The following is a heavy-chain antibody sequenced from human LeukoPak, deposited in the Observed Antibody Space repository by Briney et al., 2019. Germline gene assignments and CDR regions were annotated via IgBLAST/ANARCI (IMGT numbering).Heavy chain of an antibody. CDR1: DDSFSSHY. Sequence: SETLSLTCAVSDDSFSSHYWTWIRPPPGTGLERIGYISYIGSTNYNPSLKSRVTISIDTSKNQFSLKLSSVTAADTAVYYCARDLVTVTKGFDIWGQGTMVSVSS. J-gene: IGHJ3*02. CDR3: ARDLVTVTKGFDI. V-gene: IGHV4-59*11. D-gene: IGHD4-17*01. CDR2: ISYIGST.